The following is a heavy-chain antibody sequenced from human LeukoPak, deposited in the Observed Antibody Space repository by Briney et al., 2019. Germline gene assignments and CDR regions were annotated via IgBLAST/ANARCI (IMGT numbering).Heavy chain of an antibody. V-gene: IGHV4-4*07. CDR1: GGSINSFY. J-gene: IGHJ4*02. D-gene: IGHD2-2*01. CDR2: IYTSGST. Sequence: SSETLSLTCTVSGGSINSFYWSWLRQPAGKGLEWIGRIYTSGSTNYSPSLKSRVTMSVDTSKNQFSLKLSSVTAADTAVYYCARDVVAAVGSFDYWGQGTQVTVSS. CDR3: ARDVVAAVGSFDY.